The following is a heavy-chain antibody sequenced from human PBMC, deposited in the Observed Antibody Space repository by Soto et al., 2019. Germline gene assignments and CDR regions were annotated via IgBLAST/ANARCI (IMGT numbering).Heavy chain of an antibody. J-gene: IGHJ6*02. CDR3: ARDRGSYRYYYYGMDV. D-gene: IGHD1-26*01. CDR1: GFTVSSNY. CDR2: IYSGGST. V-gene: IGHV3-53*01. Sequence: EVQLVESGGGLIQPGGSLRLSCAASGFTVSSNYMSWVRQAPGKGLEWVSVIYSGGSTYYADSVKGRFTISRDNSKNTLYLQMNSLRAEDTAVYYCARDRGSYRYYYYGMDVWGQGTTVTVSS.